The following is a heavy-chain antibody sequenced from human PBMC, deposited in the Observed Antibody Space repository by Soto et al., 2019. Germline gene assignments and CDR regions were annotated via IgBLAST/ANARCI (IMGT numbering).Heavy chain of an antibody. D-gene: IGHD1-26*01. V-gene: IGHV1-2*02. Sequence: ASVKVSCKASGYTFTGYYIHWVRQAPGQGLEWMGWINPNNGGTDYVQKFQGRVSMTRNTSITTVYMELSMLRSDDTAVYYCARDLPIVGTTTWDYWGQATLVPVSS. CDR1: GYTFTGYY. CDR2: INPNNGGT. J-gene: IGHJ4*02. CDR3: ARDLPIVGTTTWDY.